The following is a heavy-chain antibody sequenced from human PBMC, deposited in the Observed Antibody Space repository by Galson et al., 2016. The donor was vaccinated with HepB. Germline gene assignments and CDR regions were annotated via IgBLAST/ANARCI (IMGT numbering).Heavy chain of an antibody. V-gene: IGHV3-30*18. Sequence: SLRLSCAASGFTFGTFDMHWVRQAPGKGLQWVAVISYHGSINFYLDSVKGRFTISRDNSKNTLYLEMNSLRPEDTAIYYCAKDAGTYGYFYGMDVWGQGTTVTVPS. D-gene: IGHD5-18*01. CDR2: ISYHGSIN. J-gene: IGHJ6*02. CDR1: GFTFGTFD. CDR3: AKDAGTYGYFYGMDV.